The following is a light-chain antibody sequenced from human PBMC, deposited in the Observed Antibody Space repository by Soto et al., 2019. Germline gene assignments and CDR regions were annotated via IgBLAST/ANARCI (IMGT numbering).Light chain of an antibody. CDR1: SSNIGAGCE. J-gene: IGLJ1*01. CDR3: QSYDSSLSASYV. V-gene: IGLV1-40*01. CDR2: GNT. Sequence: QSALTQPPSVSGAPGQRVTISCAGCSSNIGAGCEVHWYQHLPGNAPKLLIYGNTNRPSGVPDRFSGSKSGTSASLAITGLQAEDEADYYCQSYDSSLSASYVFGGGTKVTVL.